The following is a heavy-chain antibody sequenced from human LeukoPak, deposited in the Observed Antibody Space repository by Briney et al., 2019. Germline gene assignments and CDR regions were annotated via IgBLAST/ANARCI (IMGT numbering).Heavy chain of an antibody. D-gene: IGHD2-2*01. CDR2: ISSSSSTI. CDR1: GFTFSSYS. CDR3: ARDSGYCSSTSCNGAFDI. Sequence: PGGSLRLSCAASGFTFSSYSMNWVRQAPGKGLEWVSYISSSSSTIYYADSVKGRFTISGDNAKNSLYLQMNSLRAEDTAVYYCARDSGYCSSTSCNGAFDIWGQGTMVTVSS. V-gene: IGHV3-48*01. J-gene: IGHJ3*02.